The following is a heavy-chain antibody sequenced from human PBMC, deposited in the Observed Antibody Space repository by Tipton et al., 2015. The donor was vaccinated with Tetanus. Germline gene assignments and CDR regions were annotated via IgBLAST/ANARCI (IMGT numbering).Heavy chain of an antibody. J-gene: IGHJ2*01. D-gene: IGHD5-18*01. Sequence: TLSLTCSVSGGSLRGGDHNWSWIRQAPGKGLEWLAYISSSGSTNSNYFHKSRITMSRDTSKNQFSLKLASVTAADSAVYFCARGGSYSYGPRGFDLWGRGTLVTVSS. V-gene: IGHV4-61*08. CDR1: GGSLRGGDHN. CDR2: ISSSGST. CDR3: ARGGSYSYGPRGFDL.